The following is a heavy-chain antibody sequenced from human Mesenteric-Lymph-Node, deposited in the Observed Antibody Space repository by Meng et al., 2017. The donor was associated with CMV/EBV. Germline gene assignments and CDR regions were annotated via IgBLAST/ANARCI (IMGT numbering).Heavy chain of an antibody. V-gene: IGHV1-18*01. J-gene: IGHJ4*02. CDR3: ARATSYDSSGYYHDY. CDR1: GYTFTRYG. CDR2: ISPYTGNT. D-gene: IGHD3-22*01. Sequence: ASVKVSCKASGYTFTRYGITWVRQAPGQGLEWMGWISPYTGNTKYSQNFQGRVTMTTDTSTSTAYMELRSLRSDDTAVYYCARATSYDSSGYYHDYWDQGTLVTVSS.